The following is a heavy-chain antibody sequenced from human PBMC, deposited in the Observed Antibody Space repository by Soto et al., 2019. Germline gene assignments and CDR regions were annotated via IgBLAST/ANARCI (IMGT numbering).Heavy chain of an antibody. CDR3: ARLALTSGYYYFWSGYFSSYGMDV. V-gene: IGHV1-8*01. CDR2: MNPNSGNT. J-gene: IGHJ6*02. Sequence: ASVKVSCKASGYTFTSYDINWVRQATGQGLEWMGWMNPNSGNTGYAQKFQGRVTMTRNTSISTAYMELSSLRSEDTAVYCCARLALTSGYYYFWSGYFSSYGMDVWGQGTTVTVSS. D-gene: IGHD3-3*01. CDR1: GYTFTSYD.